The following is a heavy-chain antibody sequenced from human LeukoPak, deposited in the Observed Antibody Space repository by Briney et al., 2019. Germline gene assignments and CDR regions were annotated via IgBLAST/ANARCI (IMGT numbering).Heavy chain of an antibody. D-gene: IGHD7-27*01. V-gene: IGHV2-70*17. CDR1: GCSLRTSKMC. J-gene: IGHJ4*02. CDR2: IDWDDDK. CDR3: GRPVVKLPGDDTYYFDY. Sequence: ESGPTLVNPTQTLTLTCNFSGCSLRTSKMCVSWIRQPPGKALEWLARIDWDDDKFYSTSLETRLTISKGTSKNQVVLTMTNMDPRDTVTSYCGRPVVKLPGDDTYYFDYWGQGILVTVSS.